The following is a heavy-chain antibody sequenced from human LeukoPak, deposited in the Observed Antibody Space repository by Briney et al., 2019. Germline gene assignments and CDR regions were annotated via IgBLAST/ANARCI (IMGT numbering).Heavy chain of an antibody. CDR3: ARRGPRRSEPIDY. CDR1: GGSISSYY. CDR2: IYYSGST. D-gene: IGHD6-25*01. Sequence: PSETLSLTCTVSGGSISSYYWSWIRQPPGKGLEWIGYIYYSGSTNYNPSLKSRVTISVDTSKYQFSLKLSSVTAADTAVYYCARRGPRRSEPIDYWGQGTLVTVSS. J-gene: IGHJ4*02. V-gene: IGHV4-59*08.